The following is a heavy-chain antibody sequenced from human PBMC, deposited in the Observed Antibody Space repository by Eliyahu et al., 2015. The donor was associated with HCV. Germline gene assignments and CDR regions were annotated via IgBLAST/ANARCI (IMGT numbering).Heavy chain of an antibody. CDR2: IIPTLGIG. CDR3: ARERGSRYNFGSYSADY. V-gene: IGHV1-69*04. D-gene: IGHD1-1*01. Sequence: QVHLVQSGAEVRKPGSSVKVSCKASGGXFNNFAISWVRQAPGQGLEWMGRIIPTLGIGNHPQKFQGRVTITVDESTDTAFMEMNSLTTEDTALYFCARERGSRYNFGSYSADYWGQGTLVTVSS. CDR1: GGXFNNFA. J-gene: IGHJ4*02.